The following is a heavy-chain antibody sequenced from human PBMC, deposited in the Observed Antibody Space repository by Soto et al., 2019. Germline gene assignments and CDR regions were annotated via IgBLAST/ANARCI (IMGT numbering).Heavy chain of an antibody. CDR1: GYTFTSYG. J-gene: IGHJ4*02. D-gene: IGHD6-19*01. Sequence: GASVKVSCKASGYTFTSYGISWVRQAPGQGLEWMGWISAYNGNTNYAQKLQGRVTMTTDTSTSTAYMELRSLRSDDTAVYYCARDVWPSPGYSSGWYADYWGQGTLVTAPQ. CDR2: ISAYNGNT. V-gene: IGHV1-18*01. CDR3: ARDVWPSPGYSSGWYADY.